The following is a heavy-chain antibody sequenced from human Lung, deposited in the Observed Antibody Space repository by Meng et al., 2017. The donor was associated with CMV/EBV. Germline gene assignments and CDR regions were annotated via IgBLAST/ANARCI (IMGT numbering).Heavy chain of an antibody. Sequence: QVQLVQSGAEVKKPXASVKVSXXASGYTFTGYYMHWVRQAPGQGLEWMGWINPNSGGTNYAQKFQGRVTMTRDTSISTAYMELSRLRSDDTAVYYCVTYCGGDCYSGFDYWGQGTLVTVSS. J-gene: IGHJ4*02. V-gene: IGHV1-2*02. CDR2: INPNSGGT. D-gene: IGHD2-21*02. CDR3: VTYCGGDCYSGFDY. CDR1: GYTFTGYY.